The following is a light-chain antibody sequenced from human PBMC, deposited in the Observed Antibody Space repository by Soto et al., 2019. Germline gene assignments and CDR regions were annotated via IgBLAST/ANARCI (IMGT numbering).Light chain of an antibody. CDR2: GNS. CDR3: QSYDSSLYV. J-gene: IGLJ1*01. CDR1: SSNIGAGYD. Sequence: QSVLTQPPSVSGAPGQRVPISCTGSSSNIGAGYDVHWYQQLPGTAPKLLIYGNSNRPSGVPDRFSGSKSGTSASLAITGLQAEDEADYYCQSYDSSLYVFGTGTKVTVL. V-gene: IGLV1-40*01.